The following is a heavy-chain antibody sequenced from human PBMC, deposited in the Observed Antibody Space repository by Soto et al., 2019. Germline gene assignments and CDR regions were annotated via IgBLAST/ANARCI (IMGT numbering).Heavy chain of an antibody. V-gene: IGHV1-18*01. D-gene: IGHD2-8*01. CDR1: GYTFTSYG. Sequence: ASVKVSCKASGYTFTSYGISWVRQAPGQGLEWMGWISAYNGNTNYAQKLQGRVTMTTDTSTSTAYMELRSLRSDDTAVYYCARMKKDIVLMVYAIFEGVFDYWGQGTLVTVS. CDR2: ISAYNGNT. CDR3: ARMKKDIVLMVYAIFEGVFDY. J-gene: IGHJ4*02.